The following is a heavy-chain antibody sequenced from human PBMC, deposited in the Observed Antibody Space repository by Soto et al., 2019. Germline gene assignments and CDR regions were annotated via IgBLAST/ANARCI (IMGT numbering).Heavy chain of an antibody. CDR1: GLTFSNAW. V-gene: IGHV3-15*07. CDR3: TMEWLPGTFDY. CDR2: IKSKTDGGTT. Sequence: EVQLVESGGGLVKPGGSLRLSCAASGLTFSNAWMNWVRQAPGKGLEWVGRIKSKTDGGTTDYAAPVKGRFTISRDDSKNTLYLQMNSLKTEDTAVYYCTMEWLPGTFDYWGQGTLVTVSS. D-gene: IGHD3-3*01. J-gene: IGHJ4*02.